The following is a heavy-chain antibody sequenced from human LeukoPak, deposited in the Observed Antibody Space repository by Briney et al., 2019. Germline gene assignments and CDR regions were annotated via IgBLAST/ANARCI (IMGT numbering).Heavy chain of an antibody. D-gene: IGHD6-13*01. CDR2: ISGSGGST. V-gene: IGHV3-23*01. J-gene: IGHJ4*02. CDR3: ATFNSSWSNFDY. CDR1: GFTFSSYA. Sequence: GGSLRLSCAASGFTFSSYAMSWVRQAPGKGLEWLSAISGSGGSTYYADSVKGRFTISRDNSKITLYLQMSSLRAEDTAVYYCATFNSSWSNFDYWGQGTLVTVSS.